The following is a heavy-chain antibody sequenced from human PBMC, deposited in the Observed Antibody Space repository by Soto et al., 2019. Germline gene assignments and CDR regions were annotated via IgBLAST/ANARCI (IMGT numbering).Heavy chain of an antibody. CDR1: GGSFSGYY. D-gene: IGHD2-2*02. V-gene: IGHV4-34*01. J-gene: IGHJ6*02. Sequence: QVQLQQWGAGLLKPSETLSLTCAVYGGSFSGYYWSWIRQPPGKGLEWIGEINHSGSTNYNPSLKSRVTISVDTSKNQFSLKLSSVTAADTAVYYCARRSQYCSSTSCDTRNYYYYGMDVWGQGTTVTVSS. CDR3: ARRSQYCSSTSCDTRNYYYYGMDV. CDR2: INHSGST.